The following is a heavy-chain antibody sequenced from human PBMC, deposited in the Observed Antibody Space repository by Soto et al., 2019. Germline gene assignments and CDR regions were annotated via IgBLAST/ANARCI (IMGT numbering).Heavy chain of an antibody. Sequence: GGSLRLSCAASGFTFSSYWMSWVRQAPGKGLEWVANIKQDGSEKYYVDSVKGRFTISRDNAKNSLYLQMNSLRAEDTAVYYCARAGWDTAMSRYQPDYWGQGTLVTVSS. CDR1: GFTFSSYW. CDR3: ARAGWDTAMSRYQPDY. CDR2: IKQDGSEK. V-gene: IGHV3-7*05. J-gene: IGHJ4*02. D-gene: IGHD5-18*01.